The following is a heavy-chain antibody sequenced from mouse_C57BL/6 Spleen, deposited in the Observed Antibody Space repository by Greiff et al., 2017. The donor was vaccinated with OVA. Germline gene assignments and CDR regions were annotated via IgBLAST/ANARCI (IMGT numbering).Heavy chain of an antibody. CDR1: GYTFTDYN. CDR3: ARSVYYDYDVGHYAMDY. V-gene: IGHV1-22*01. CDR2: INPNNGGT. D-gene: IGHD2-4*01. Sequence: EVQLQQSGPELVKPGASVKMSCKASGYTFTDYNMHWVKQSHGKSLEWIGYINPNNGGTSYNQKFKGKATLTVNKSSSTAYMELRSLTSEDSAVYYCARSVYYDYDVGHYAMDYWGQGTSVTVSS. J-gene: IGHJ4*01.